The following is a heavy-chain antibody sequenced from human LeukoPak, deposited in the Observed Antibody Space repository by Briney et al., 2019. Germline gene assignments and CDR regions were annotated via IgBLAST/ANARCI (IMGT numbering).Heavy chain of an antibody. D-gene: IGHD3-22*01. CDR3: ARDVGGGSSGYYGDYFDY. Sequence: GGSLRLSCAASGFTFSSYAMHWVRQAPGKGLEWVAVISYDGSNKYYADSVKGRFTISRDNSKNTLYLQMNSLRAEDTAVYYCARDVGGGSSGYYGDYFDYWGQGTLVTVSS. J-gene: IGHJ4*02. CDR2: ISYDGSNK. V-gene: IGHV3-30-3*01. CDR1: GFTFSSYA.